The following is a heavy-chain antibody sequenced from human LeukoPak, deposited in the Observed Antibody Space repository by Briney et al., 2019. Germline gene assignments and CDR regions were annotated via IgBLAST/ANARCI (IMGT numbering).Heavy chain of an antibody. CDR1: GFTFSYYS. D-gene: IGHD4/OR15-4a*01. J-gene: IGHJ4*02. Sequence: GGSLRLSCAASGFTFSYYSMNWVRQAPGKGLEWVSNIRSDSSSIYCADSVKGRFTISRDNSKNTLYLQMNSLRAEDTAVYYCARRAGAYSHPYDYWGQGTLVTVSS. V-gene: IGHV3-48*01. CDR3: ARRAGAYSHPYDY. CDR2: IRSDSSSI.